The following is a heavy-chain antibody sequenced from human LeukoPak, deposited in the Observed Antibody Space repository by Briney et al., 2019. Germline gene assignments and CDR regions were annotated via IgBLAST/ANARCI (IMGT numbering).Heavy chain of an antibody. CDR1: GYTFTSYD. J-gene: IGHJ6*02. CDR3: ARDRGTYYYDSSGRDGMDV. V-gene: IGHV1-2*04. Sequence: ASVKVSCKTSGYTFTSYDLNWVRQAPGQGLEWMGWINPNSGGTNYAQKFQGWVTMTRDTSISTAYMELSRLRSDDTAVYYCARDRGTYYYDSSGRDGMDVWGQGTTVTVSS. CDR2: INPNSGGT. D-gene: IGHD3-22*01.